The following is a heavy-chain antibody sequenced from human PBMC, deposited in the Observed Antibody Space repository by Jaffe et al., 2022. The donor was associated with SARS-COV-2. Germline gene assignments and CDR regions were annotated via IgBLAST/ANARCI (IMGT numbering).Heavy chain of an antibody. J-gene: IGHJ6*02. D-gene: IGHD3-3*01. V-gene: IGHV3-30-3*01. CDR1: GFTFSSYA. CDR2: ISYDGSNK. Sequence: QVQLVESGGGVVQPGRSLRLSCAASGFTFSSYAMHWVRQAPGKGLEWVAVISYDGSNKYYADSVKGRFTISRDNSKNTLYLQMNSLRAEDTAVYYCARVEDYYYYGMDVWGQGTTVTVSS. CDR3: ARVEDYYYYGMDV.